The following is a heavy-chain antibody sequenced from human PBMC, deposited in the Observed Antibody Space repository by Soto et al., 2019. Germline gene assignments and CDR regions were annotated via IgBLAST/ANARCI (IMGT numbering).Heavy chain of an antibody. J-gene: IGHJ4*02. Sequence: SLRLSCAASGFTFSSYSMNWVRQAPGKGLKWVSSISSSSSYIYYADSVKGRFTISRDNAKNSLYLQMNSLRAEDTAVYYCAREGYYDSSGYYYVRFFDYWGQGTLVTVSS. CDR1: GFTFSSYS. CDR2: ISSSSSYI. D-gene: IGHD3-22*01. CDR3: AREGYYDSSGYYYVRFFDY. V-gene: IGHV3-21*01.